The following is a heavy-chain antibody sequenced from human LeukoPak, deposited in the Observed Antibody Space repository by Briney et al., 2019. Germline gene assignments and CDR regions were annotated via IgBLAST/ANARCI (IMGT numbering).Heavy chain of an antibody. D-gene: IGHD3-16*02. Sequence: GGSLRLSCAASGFTFSDYYMSWIRQAPGKGLEWVSYISSSGSTIYYADSVKGRFTISRDNAKNSLYLQMNSLRAEDTAVYYCARGARPIYDYVWGSYRRFDYWGQGTLVTVSS. CDR1: GFTFSDYY. CDR3: ARGARPIYDYVWGSYRRFDY. V-gene: IGHV3-11*04. J-gene: IGHJ4*02. CDR2: ISSSGSTI.